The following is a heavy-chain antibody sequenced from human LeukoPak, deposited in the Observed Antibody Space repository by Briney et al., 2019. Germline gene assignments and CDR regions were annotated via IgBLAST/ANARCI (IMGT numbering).Heavy chain of an antibody. V-gene: IGHV4-34*01. J-gene: IGHJ5*02. Sequence: SETLSLTCSVSGGSFSSHYWSWIRQPPGKGLEWIGEINHSGSTNYNPSLKSRVTISVDTSKNQFSLKLSSVTAADTAVYYCARGLGSGYRAWGQGTLVTVSS. D-gene: IGHD3-10*01. CDR1: GGSFSSHY. CDR3: ARGLGSGYRA. CDR2: INHSGST.